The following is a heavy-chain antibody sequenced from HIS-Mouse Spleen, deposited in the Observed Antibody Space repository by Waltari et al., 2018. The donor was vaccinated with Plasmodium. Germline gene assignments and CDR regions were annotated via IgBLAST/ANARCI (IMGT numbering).Heavy chain of an antibody. J-gene: IGHJ4*02. CDR2: ISYEGSNK. CDR3: AREAGSGGLYYFDY. D-gene: IGHD3-10*01. Sequence: QVQLVESGGGVVQPGRSLRLPCAASGFTFSSYAMHWVRQAPGKGLEWVAVISYEGSNKYYADSVKGRFTISRDNSKNTLYLKMSSLRAEDTAVYYCAREAGSGGLYYFDYWGQGTLVTVSS. V-gene: IGHV3-30-3*01. CDR1: GFTFSSYA.